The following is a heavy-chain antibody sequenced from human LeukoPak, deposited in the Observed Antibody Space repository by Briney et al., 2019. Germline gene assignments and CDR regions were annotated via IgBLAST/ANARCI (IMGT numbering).Heavy chain of an antibody. CDR1: GGSISSYY. CDR2: IYYSGST. V-gene: IGHV4-59*08. Sequence: PSETLSLTCTVSGGSISSYYWSWIRQPPGKGLEWIGYIYYSGSTNYNPSLKSRVTISVDTSKNQFSLKLSSVTAADTAVYYCARRGGYSSGGFDYWGQGTLVAVSS. D-gene: IGHD5-18*01. CDR3: ARRGGYSSGGFDY. J-gene: IGHJ4*02.